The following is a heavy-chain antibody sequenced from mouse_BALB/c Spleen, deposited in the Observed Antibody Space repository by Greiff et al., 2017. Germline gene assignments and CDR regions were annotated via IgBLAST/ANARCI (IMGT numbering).Heavy chain of an antibody. V-gene: IGHV5-6-5*01. J-gene: IGHJ2*01. CDR3: ARGPYYDGSSDYFDD. CDR1: GFTFSSYA. Sequence: EVKLMESGGGLVKPGGSLKLSCAASGFTFSSYAMSWVRQTPEKRLEWVASISSGGSTYYPDSVKGRFTISRDNARNILYLQMSSLRSEDTAMYYCARGPYYDGSSDYFDDWGQGTTLTVSA. D-gene: IGHD1-1*01. CDR2: ISSGGST.